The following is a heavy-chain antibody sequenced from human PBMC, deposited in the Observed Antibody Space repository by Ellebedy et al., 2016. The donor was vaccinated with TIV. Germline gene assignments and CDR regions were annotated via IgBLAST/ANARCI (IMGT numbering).Heavy chain of an antibody. CDR1: GGSITSGYDY. Sequence: SETLSLTXTVSGGSITSGYDYWTWPRQPAGGGLEVIGRISKSGKTDSNPSLKSRINLSLDTSKNQFSLKLTSMTAADTAMYYCARGGYDYWSGYYQGWFDPWGQGILVTVSS. CDR3: ARGGYDYWSGYYQGWFDP. V-gene: IGHV4-61*02. J-gene: IGHJ5*02. CDR2: ISKSGKT. D-gene: IGHD3-3*01.